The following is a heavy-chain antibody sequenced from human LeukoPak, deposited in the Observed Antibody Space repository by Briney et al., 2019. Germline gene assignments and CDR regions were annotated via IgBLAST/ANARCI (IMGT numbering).Heavy chain of an antibody. CDR2: VSPTDDT. V-gene: IGHV3-23*01. Sequence: GGSLKLSCVASGFDFAGYTMTWVRQAPGRGLEWVAAVSPTDDTAYAESMKGRFTISRDNSKNTVSLQMNRLTAEDTALYYCAKSRVRGWLRRHHFDWWGQGSLVTVSS. D-gene: IGHD5-12*01. CDR1: GFDFAGYT. CDR3: AKSRVRGWLRRHHFDW. J-gene: IGHJ4*02.